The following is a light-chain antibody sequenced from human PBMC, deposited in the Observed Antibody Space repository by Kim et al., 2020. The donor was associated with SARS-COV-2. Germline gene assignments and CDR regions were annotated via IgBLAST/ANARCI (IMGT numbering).Light chain of an antibody. V-gene: IGLV3-21*04. J-gene: IGLJ2*01. Sequence: SYELTQPLSESAGPGKTATITCGGDNIGDKSVHWYQQKPGQAPVLVLYYDSDRPSGIPERFSGSNSGNTATLTISRVEAGDEADYYCQVWDSSSDHVVFGGGTKLTVL. CDR3: QVWDSSSDHVV. CDR2: YDS. CDR1: NIGDKS.